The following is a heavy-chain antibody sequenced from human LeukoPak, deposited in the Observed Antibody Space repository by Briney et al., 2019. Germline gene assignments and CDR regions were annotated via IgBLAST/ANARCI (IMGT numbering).Heavy chain of an antibody. J-gene: IGHJ4*02. CDR3: AKDMAYDSSGYGFDY. V-gene: IGHV3-9*01. CDR1: GLTFDDYA. D-gene: IGHD3-22*01. Sequence: GGSLRLSCAASGLTFDDYAMHWVRQAPGKGLEWVSGISWNSGSIGYADSVKGRFTISRDNAKNSLYLQMNSLRAEDTALYYCAKDMAYDSSGYGFDYWGQGTLVTVSS. CDR2: ISWNSGSI.